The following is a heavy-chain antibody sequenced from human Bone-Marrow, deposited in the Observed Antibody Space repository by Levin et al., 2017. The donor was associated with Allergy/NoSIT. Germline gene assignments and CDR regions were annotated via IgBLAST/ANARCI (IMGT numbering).Heavy chain of an antibody. D-gene: IGHD6-13*01. V-gene: IGHV3-74*01. CDR3: VRDSLEHSSSWYERHYYGMDV. CDR2: INSVGTTT. Sequence: PGESLKISCAASGFTFSSYWMHWVRQAPGKGLVWVSRINSVGTTTSYADSEKGRFTISRDNAKNTLYLQMNSLRVEDTAVYYCVRDSLEHSSSWYERHYYGMDVWGQGTTVTVSS. J-gene: IGHJ6*02. CDR1: GFTFSSYW.